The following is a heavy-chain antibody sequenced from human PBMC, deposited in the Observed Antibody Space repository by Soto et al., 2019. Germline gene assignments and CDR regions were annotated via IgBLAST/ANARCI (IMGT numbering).Heavy chain of an antibody. D-gene: IGHD6-13*01. J-gene: IGHJ6*02. V-gene: IGHV4-59*01. CDR3: ARGSSSSWSRPYYYYYYGMDV. CDR1: GGSISSYY. Sequence: SETLSLTCTVSGGSISSYYWSWIRQPPWKGLEWIGYIYYSGSTNYNPSLKSRVTISVDTSKNQFSLKLSSVTAADTAVYYCARGSSSSWSRPYYYYYYGMDVWAQGTTVTVSS. CDR2: IYYSGST.